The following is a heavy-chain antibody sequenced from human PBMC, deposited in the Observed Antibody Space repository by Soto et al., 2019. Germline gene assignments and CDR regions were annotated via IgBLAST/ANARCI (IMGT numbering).Heavy chain of an antibody. Sequence: GGSLRLSCAASGFTFSSYGMHWVRQAPGKGLEWVAVISYDGSNKYYADSVKGRFTISRDNSKNTLYLQMNSLRAEDTAVYYCAKDHGITIFGVVIAPPYYYYGMDVWGQGTTVTVSS. J-gene: IGHJ6*02. CDR3: AKDHGITIFGVVIAPPYYYYGMDV. V-gene: IGHV3-30*18. D-gene: IGHD3-3*01. CDR2: ISYDGSNK. CDR1: GFTFSSYG.